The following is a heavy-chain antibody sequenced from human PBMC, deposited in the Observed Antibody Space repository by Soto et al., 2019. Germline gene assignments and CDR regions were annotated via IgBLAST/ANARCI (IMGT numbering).Heavy chain of an antibody. D-gene: IGHD5-18*01. CDR3: ARRGYSYGYDY. CDR1: GGSISSGGYY. V-gene: IGHV4-31*03. J-gene: IGHJ4*02. CDR2: IYYSGST. Sequence: SETLSITCTVSGGSISSGGYYWSWIRQHPGKGLEWIGYIYYSGSTYYNPSLKSRVTISVDTSKNQFSLKLSSVTAADTAVYYCARRGYSYGYDYWGQGTLVTVSS.